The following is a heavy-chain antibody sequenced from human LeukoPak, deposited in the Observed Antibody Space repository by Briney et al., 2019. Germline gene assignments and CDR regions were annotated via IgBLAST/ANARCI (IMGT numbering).Heavy chain of an antibody. CDR2: MSGSGGT. Sequence: PSETLSLTCLLSGGSIGPYYWSWIRQSAGKGLEWIGRMSGSGGTTYNPSLKSRVTILVDMSNNQFSLRLNSVTAADTAIYYCARAGGVLGYFDYWGQGALVTVSS. CDR3: ARAGGVLGYFDY. V-gene: IGHV4-4*07. J-gene: IGHJ4*02. CDR1: GGSIGPYY. D-gene: IGHD3-10*01.